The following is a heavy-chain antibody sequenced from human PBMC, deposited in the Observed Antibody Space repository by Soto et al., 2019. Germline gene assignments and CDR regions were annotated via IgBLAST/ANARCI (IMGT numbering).Heavy chain of an antibody. J-gene: IGHJ5*02. Sequence: QVQLVQSGAEVKKPGSSVKVSCKASGGTFSSYAISWVRQAPGQGLEWMGGIIPIFGTANYAQKFLGRVTITADESTSTAYMELSSLRSEDTAVYYCARVAEWDYYGSGRAHNWFDPWGQGTLVTVSS. D-gene: IGHD3-10*01. CDR2: IIPIFGTA. V-gene: IGHV1-69*01. CDR1: GGTFSSYA. CDR3: ARVAEWDYYGSGRAHNWFDP.